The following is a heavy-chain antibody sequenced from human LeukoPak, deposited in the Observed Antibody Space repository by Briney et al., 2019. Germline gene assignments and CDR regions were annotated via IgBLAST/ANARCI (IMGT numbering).Heavy chain of an antibody. D-gene: IGHD3-16*01. Sequence: GGSLRLSCAASGFTFSNYEMHWVRQAPGKGLEWVSFIRYVGINKYYADSVKGRFTISRDNSKNTLYLQMNSLRPEDTAVYYCARDRWGLDYWGQGTLVTVSS. V-gene: IGHV3-30*02. CDR1: GFTFSNYE. CDR3: ARDRWGLDY. J-gene: IGHJ4*02. CDR2: IRYVGINK.